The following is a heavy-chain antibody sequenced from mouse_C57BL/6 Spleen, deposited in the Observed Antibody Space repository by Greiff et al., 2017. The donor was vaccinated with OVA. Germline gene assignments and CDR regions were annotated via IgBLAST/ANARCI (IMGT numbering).Heavy chain of an antibody. CDR1: GFNIKDDY. V-gene: IGHV14-4*01. J-gene: IGHJ3*01. CDR2: IDPENGDT. D-gene: IGHD2-1*01. CDR3: TTSLLPVAY. Sequence: VQLQQSGAELVRPGASVKLSCTASGFNIKDDYMHWVKQRPEQGLEWIGWIDPENGDTEYASKFQGKATITADTSSNTAYLQLSSLTSEDTAVYYCTTSLLPVAYWGQGTLVTVSA.